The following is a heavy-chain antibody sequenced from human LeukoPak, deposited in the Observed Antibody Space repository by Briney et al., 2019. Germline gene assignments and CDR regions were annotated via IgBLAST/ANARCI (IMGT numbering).Heavy chain of an antibody. CDR2: INPNSSDT. CDR3: ASLGFGETNPDY. D-gene: IGHD3-10*01. CDR1: GYTFTGYY. Sequence: ASVKVSCKSSGYTFTGYYMLWVRQAPGQGLEWMGWINPNSSDTKYAQTFQGRVTMTRDTSISTAYMELSGLRSDDTAVYYCASLGFGETNPDYWGHGTLATVSS. V-gene: IGHV1-2*02. J-gene: IGHJ4*01.